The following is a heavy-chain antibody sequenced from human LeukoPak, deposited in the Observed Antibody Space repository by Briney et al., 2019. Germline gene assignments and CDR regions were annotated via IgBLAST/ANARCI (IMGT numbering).Heavy chain of an antibody. J-gene: IGHJ4*02. CDR3: AGWFPTASAY. CDR2: INPNSGGT. Sequence: GASVKLSFKASGYTFTGYYMHWVRQAAGHGLEWMGRINPNSGGTNSAQKLQGRVTMTRDRSISTAVMELSRLRCDHALENEGAGWFPTASAYRGQGTLVTVSS. D-gene: IGHD2-15*01. CDR1: GYTFTGYY. V-gene: IGHV1-2*05.